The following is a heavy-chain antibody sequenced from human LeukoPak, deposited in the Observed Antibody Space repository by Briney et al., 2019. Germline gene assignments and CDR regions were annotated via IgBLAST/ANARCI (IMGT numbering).Heavy chain of an antibody. CDR3: ARDLVVVPAAPPTFDP. D-gene: IGHD2-2*01. Sequence: GGSLRLSCAASGFTFDNFAMHWVRQPPGKGLEWVSLISADGDNTKNADSVKGRFTISRDNAKNSQMNSLRAEDTAVYYCARDLVVVPAAPPTFDPWGQGTLVTVSS. V-gene: IGHV3-43*02. CDR1: GFTFDNFA. J-gene: IGHJ5*02. CDR2: ISADGDNT.